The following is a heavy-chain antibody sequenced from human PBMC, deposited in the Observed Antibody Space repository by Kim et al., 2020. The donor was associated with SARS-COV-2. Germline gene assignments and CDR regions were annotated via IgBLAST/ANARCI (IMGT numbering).Heavy chain of an antibody. D-gene: IGHD3-22*01. J-gene: IGHJ4*02. V-gene: IGHV4-31*02. CDR3: ARTRITMIVVVTHFDY. Sequence: SRKSRVTRSVDTSKSQFSLKLSSVTAADTAVYYCARTRITMIVVVTHFDYWGQGTLVTVSS.